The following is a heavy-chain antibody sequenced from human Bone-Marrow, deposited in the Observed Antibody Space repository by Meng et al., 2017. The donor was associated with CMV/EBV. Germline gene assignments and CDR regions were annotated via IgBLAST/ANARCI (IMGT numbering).Heavy chain of an antibody. V-gene: IGHV1-2*02. CDR1: GYTFTGYY. CDR2: INPNTGAA. Sequence: ASVKVSCKASGYTFTGYYMHWVRQAPGQGLEWMGGINPNTGAANYAPKFQGRVTMTRDTSISTAFMDLSGLTADDTAVYYCARGRDYWGQGTLVTVSS. CDR3: ARGRDY. J-gene: IGHJ4*02.